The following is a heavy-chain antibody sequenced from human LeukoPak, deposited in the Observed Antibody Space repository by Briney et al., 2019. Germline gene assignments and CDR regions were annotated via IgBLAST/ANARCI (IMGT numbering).Heavy chain of an antibody. Sequence: GGSLRLSCAASGFAFSSYTMNWVRQAPGKGLEWVSSINTGSSYILYSDSARGRFTISRDDAKNLLYLQLNNLRAEDAAVYYCARVEASPGAGFDYWGQGTLVTVSS. CDR1: GFAFSSYT. CDR3: ARVEASPGAGFDY. J-gene: IGHJ4*02. D-gene: IGHD7-27*01. V-gene: IGHV3-21*01. CDR2: INTGSSYI.